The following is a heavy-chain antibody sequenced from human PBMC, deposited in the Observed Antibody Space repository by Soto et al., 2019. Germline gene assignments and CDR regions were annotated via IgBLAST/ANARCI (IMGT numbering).Heavy chain of an antibody. CDR2: TYYRSKWYN. D-gene: IGHD6-13*01. Sequence: SQTLSLTCDISGDIVSSNSAAWNWIRQSPSRGLEWLGRTYYRSKWYNDYAVSVRGRITINPDTSKNQFSLQLKSVTPDDTAVYYCARGRAAGIGDWLDPWGQGTQFTVSS. CDR3: ARGRAAGIGDWLDP. J-gene: IGHJ5*02. CDR1: GDIVSSNSAA. V-gene: IGHV6-1*01.